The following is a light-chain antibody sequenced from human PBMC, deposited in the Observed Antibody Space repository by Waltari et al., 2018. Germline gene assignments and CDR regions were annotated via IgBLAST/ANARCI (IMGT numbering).Light chain of an antibody. V-gene: IGLV1-40*01. Sequence: QSVLTQPPSVSGAPGQRVTISCTGSGSHIGAGSDDHWYQQLPRAAPKLLIYGSSTRPLGVPDRFFGSTSGTSASLAITGLQAEDEADYYCQSYDTSLSVVFGGGTKLTVL. CDR3: QSYDTSLSVV. CDR1: GSHIGAGSD. CDR2: GSS. J-gene: IGLJ3*02.